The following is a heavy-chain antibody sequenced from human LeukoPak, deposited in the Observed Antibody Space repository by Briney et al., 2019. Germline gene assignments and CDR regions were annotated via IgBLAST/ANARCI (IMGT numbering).Heavy chain of an antibody. J-gene: IGHJ4*02. Sequence: GGSLRLSCAASGFTFSNFWMNWVRQAPGKGLEWVANIKQDGSVKHYVDSVKGRFTISRDNTKNTLYLQMNSLRAEDTAVYYCAKHKPYDSSPYFDYWGQGTLVTVSS. CDR1: GFTFSNFW. V-gene: IGHV3-7*03. CDR2: IKQDGSVK. D-gene: IGHD3-22*01. CDR3: AKHKPYDSSPYFDY.